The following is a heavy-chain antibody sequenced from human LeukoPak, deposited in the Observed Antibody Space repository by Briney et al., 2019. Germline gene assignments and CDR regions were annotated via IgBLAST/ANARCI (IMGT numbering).Heavy chain of an antibody. CDR2: ISHDGSNK. J-gene: IGHJ4*02. CDR3: AKTPSRIAVASTFDY. D-gene: IGHD6-19*01. CDR1: GFTFSSYG. V-gene: IGHV3-30*18. Sequence: GGSLRLSCAASGFTFSSYGMHWVRQAPGKGLEWVAVISHDGSNKYYADSVKGRFTISRDNSKNTLYLQMNSLRAEDTAVYYCAKTPSRIAVASTFDYWGQGTLVTVSS.